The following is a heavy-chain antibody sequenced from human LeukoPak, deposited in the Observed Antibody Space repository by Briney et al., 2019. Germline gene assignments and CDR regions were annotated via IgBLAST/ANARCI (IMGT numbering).Heavy chain of an antibody. D-gene: IGHD6-13*01. V-gene: IGHV3-30*18. CDR3: AKVTYSSSWSRPFVY. CDR2: ISYDGSNK. J-gene: IGHJ4*02. CDR1: GFTFSSYG. Sequence: GGSLRLSCAASGFTFSSYGMHWVRQAPGKGLEWVAVISYDGSNKYYADSVKGRFTISRDNSNNTLYLQMNSLRAEDTAVYYCAKVTYSSSWSRPFVYWGQGTLVTVSS.